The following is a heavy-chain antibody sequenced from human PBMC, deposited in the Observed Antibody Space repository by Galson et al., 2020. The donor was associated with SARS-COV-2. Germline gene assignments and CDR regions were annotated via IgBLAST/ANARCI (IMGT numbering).Heavy chain of an antibody. Sequence: TGGSLRLSCAASGFTFSSYSMNWVRQAPGKGLEWVSSISSSSSYIYYADPVKGRFTISRDNAKNSLYLQMNSLRAEDTAVYYCARVSGAWYYYDSSGYADYWGQGTLVTVSS. D-gene: IGHD3-22*01. CDR3: ARVSGAWYYYDSSGYADY. CDR1: GFTFSSYS. V-gene: IGHV3-21*01. CDR2: ISSSSSYI. J-gene: IGHJ4*02.